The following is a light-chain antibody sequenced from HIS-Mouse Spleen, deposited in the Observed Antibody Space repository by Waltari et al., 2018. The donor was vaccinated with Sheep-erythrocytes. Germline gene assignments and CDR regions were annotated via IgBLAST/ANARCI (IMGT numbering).Light chain of an antibody. CDR1: SSDVGSYNL. Sequence: QSALTQPASVSGSPGQSITISCTGTSSDVGSYNLVSWYQQHPGKAPKLMIYGGSKRPSGVSNRFSGCKSGNTASLTISGLQAEDEADYYCCSYAGSSTPWVFGGGTKLTVL. J-gene: IGLJ3*02. V-gene: IGLV2-23*01. CDR2: GGS. CDR3: CSYAGSSTPWV.